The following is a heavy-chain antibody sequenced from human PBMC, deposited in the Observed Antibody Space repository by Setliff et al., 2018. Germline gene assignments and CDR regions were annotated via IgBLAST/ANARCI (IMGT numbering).Heavy chain of an antibody. CDR2: IYIGGSA. D-gene: IGHD6-19*01. J-gene: IGHJ6*03. V-gene: IGHV4-4*07. CDR1: GGSISSYY. CDR3: AREQWLDPPGYYYMDV. Sequence: SETLCLTCTVSGGSISSYYWSWIRQPAGKGLEWIGHIYIGGSANYNPSLKSRVTMSIDTSKNQFSLKLNSVTAADMAVYYCAREQWLDPPGYYYMDVWAKGTTVTVSS.